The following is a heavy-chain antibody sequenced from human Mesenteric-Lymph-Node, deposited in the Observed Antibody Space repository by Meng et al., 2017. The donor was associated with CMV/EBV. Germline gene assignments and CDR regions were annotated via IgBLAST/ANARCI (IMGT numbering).Heavy chain of an antibody. CDR1: YTFTSFA. CDR2: ISAYNGNT. CDR3: ARVARYCSSTSCLILDY. V-gene: IGHV1-18*01. D-gene: IGHD2-2*01. Sequence: YTFTSFAMNWVRQAPGQGLEWMGWISAYNGNTNYAQKLQGRVTMTTDTSTSTAYMELRSLRSDDTAVYYCARVARYCSSTSCLILDYWGQGTLVTVSS. J-gene: IGHJ4*02.